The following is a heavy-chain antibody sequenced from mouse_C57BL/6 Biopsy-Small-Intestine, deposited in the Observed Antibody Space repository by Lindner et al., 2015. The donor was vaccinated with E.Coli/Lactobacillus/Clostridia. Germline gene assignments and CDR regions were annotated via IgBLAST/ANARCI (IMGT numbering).Heavy chain of an antibody. CDR1: GYTFSNYW. J-gene: IGHJ4*01. Sequence: VQLQESGAELVKPGASVKISCKASGYTFSNYWMNWVKQRPGKGLEWIGQIYPGDGDTNYNGKFKGKATLTADKSSSTAYMQLSSLTSEDSAVYFCARRGLYGNYGYAMDYWGQGTSVTVSS. V-gene: IGHV1-80*01. CDR3: ARRGLYGNYGYAMDY. D-gene: IGHD2-1*01. CDR2: IYPGDGDT.